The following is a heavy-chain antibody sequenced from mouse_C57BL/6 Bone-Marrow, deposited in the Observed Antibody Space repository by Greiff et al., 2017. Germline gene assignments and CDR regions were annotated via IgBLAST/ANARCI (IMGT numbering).Heavy chain of an antibody. CDR3: ARSGGSSYWYFDV. Sequence: QVQLKESGPELVKPGASVKISCKASGYAFSSSWMNWVKQRPGKGREWIGRIYPGDGDTNYNGKFKGKATLTADKSSSTAYMQLSSLTSEDSAVYFCARSGGSSYWYFDVWGTGTTVTVSS. CDR2: IYPGDGDT. D-gene: IGHD1-1*01. CDR1: GYAFSSSW. V-gene: IGHV1-82*01. J-gene: IGHJ1*03.